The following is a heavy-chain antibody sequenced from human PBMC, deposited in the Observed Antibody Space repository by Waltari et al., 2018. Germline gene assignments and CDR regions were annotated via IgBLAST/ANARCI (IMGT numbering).Heavy chain of an antibody. D-gene: IGHD6-6*01. CDR1: GYTFTSYD. CDR3: AREYSSSSRYYYYGMDV. V-gene: IGHV1-8*01. Sequence: QVQLVQSGAEVKKPGASVKVSCKASGYTFTSYDINWVRQATGQGLGWMGWVNPNSGNTGYAQKCKGRVTMTRNTSISTAYMELSSLRSEDTAVYYCAREYSSSSRYYYYGMDVWGQGTTVTVSS. CDR2: VNPNSGNT. J-gene: IGHJ6*02.